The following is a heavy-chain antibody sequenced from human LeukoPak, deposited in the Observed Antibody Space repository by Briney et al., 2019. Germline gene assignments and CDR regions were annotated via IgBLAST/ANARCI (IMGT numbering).Heavy chain of an antibody. CDR2: ISYSGSA. Sequence: SETLSLTCTVSGGSISSHYCTWIRQPPGKGLEWIGYISYSGSANYNPSLKSRVTISVDTSKNQFSLKLTSVTAADTAVYYCARGPSFSDYVNYWGQGTLVTVSS. V-gene: IGHV4-59*11. CDR1: GGSISSHY. D-gene: IGHD4-17*01. J-gene: IGHJ4*02. CDR3: ARGPSFSDYVNY.